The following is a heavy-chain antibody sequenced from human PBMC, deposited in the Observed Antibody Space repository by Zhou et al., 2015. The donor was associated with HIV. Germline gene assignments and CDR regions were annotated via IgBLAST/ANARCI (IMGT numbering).Heavy chain of an antibody. Sequence: QIQLVQSGAEVKKSGSSVTVSCRSSAGTFYTDAMSWVRQAPRQGLEWMGGIIPFYGPPIFAKKFQGRIAITADESTSTAYMELRSLTSDDTAFYYCARDRELATIAWGQGTLVTVSS. CDR1: AGTFYTDA. V-gene: IGHV1-69*01. D-gene: IGHD5-24*01. CDR3: ARDRELATIA. CDR2: IIPFYGPP. J-gene: IGHJ4*02.